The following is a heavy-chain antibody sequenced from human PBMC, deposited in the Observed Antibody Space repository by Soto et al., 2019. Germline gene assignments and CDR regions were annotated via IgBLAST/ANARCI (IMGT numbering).Heavy chain of an antibody. CDR1: GGSFSGYY. CDR3: ARGRPLLLWCGGKEYFQH. J-gene: IGHJ1*01. V-gene: IGHV4-34*01. CDR2: INHSGST. D-gene: IGHD3-10*01. Sequence: QVQLQQWGAGLLKPSETLSLTCAVYGGSFSGYYWSWIRQPPGKGLEWIGEINHSGSTNYNPSLKSRVTISVDTSKNQFSLKLSSVTAADTAVYYCARGRPLLLWCGGKEYFQHWGQGTLVNVSS.